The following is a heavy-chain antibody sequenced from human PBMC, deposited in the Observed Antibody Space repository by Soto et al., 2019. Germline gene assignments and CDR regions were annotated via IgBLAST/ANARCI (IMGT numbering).Heavy chain of an antibody. CDR3: ARGGYSYGYFDY. CDR2: IYYSGST. Sequence: SETLSLTCIVSGGSISSYYWSWIRQSPGKGLEWIRYIYYSGSTNYNPSLKSRVTISVDTSKNQFSLKLSSVTAADTAVYYCARGGYSYGYFDYWGQGTLVTVSS. V-gene: IGHV4-59*12. D-gene: IGHD5-18*01. J-gene: IGHJ4*02. CDR1: GGSISSYY.